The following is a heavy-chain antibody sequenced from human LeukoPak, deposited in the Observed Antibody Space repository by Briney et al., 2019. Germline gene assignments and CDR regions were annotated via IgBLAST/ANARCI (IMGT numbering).Heavy chain of an antibody. CDR3: ARRPYDFWSGYYRGAFDI. CDR2: IYHSGSM. V-gene: IGHV4-39*01. CDR1: GGSINSSDYY. D-gene: IGHD3-3*01. J-gene: IGHJ3*02. Sequence: SETLSLTCTVSGGSINSSDYYWGWIRQPPGKGLEWIGSIYHSGSMYASLKSRVTISVDTSKNQFSLKLSSVTAADTAVYYCARRPYDFWSGYYRGAFDIWGQGTMVTVSS.